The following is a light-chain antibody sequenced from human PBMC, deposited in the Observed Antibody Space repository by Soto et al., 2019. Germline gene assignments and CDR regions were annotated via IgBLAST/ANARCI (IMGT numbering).Light chain of an antibody. CDR3: HQYDNFPHT. Sequence: DIQMTQSPSSLSASVGDRVTISYKASQDISNYLNWYQQKPGKAPKLLIYDASNLETGIPSRFSGSGSGTDFTFTISSLQPEDIATYYCHQYDNFPHTFGGGTKVDIK. CDR1: QDISNY. V-gene: IGKV1-33*01. CDR2: DAS. J-gene: IGKJ4*01.